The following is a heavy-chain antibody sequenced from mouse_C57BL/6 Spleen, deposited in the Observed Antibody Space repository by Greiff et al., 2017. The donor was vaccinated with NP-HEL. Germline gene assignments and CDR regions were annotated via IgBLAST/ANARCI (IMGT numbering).Heavy chain of an antibody. J-gene: IGHJ1*03. D-gene: IGHD4-1*01. V-gene: IGHV1-69*01. CDR3: ARDWDKDWYFDV. CDR2: IDPSDSYT. Sequence: VQLQQPGAELVMPGASVKLSCKASGYTFTSYWMHWVKQRPGQGLEWIGEIDPSDSYTNYNQKFKGKSTLTVDKSSSTAYMQLSSLTSEDSAVYYCARDWDKDWYFDVWGTGTTVTVSS. CDR1: GYTFTSYW.